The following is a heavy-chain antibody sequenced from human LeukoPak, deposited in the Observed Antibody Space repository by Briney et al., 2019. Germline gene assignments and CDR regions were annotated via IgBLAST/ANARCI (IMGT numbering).Heavy chain of an antibody. CDR3: ARVDDGDLPHFDY. Sequence: GESLKISCKGSGYSFTSYWIGWVRQMPGKGLEWMGIIYPGDSDTRYSPSFQGQVTISADKSISTAYPQWSSLKASDTAMYYCARVDDGDLPHFDYWGQGTLVTVSS. V-gene: IGHV5-51*01. CDR1: GYSFTSYW. J-gene: IGHJ4*02. CDR2: IYPGDSDT. D-gene: IGHD4-17*01.